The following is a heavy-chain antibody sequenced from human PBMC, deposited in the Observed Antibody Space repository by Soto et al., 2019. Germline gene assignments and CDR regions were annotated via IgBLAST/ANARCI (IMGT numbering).Heavy chain of an antibody. Sequence: QVQLVESGGGVVQPGRYLRLSCAASGFTFSSYGMHWVRQAPGKGLEWVAVISYDGSNKYYADSVKGRFTISRDNSKNTLYLQMNSLRAEDTAVYYCAKEGGYCTSTSCDPTSNWFDPWGQGTLVTVSS. J-gene: IGHJ5*02. D-gene: IGHD2-2*01. V-gene: IGHV3-30*18. CDR2: ISYDGSNK. CDR1: GFTFSSYG. CDR3: AKEGGYCTSTSCDPTSNWFDP.